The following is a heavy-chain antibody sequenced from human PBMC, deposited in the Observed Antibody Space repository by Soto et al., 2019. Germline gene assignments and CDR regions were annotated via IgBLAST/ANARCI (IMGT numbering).Heavy chain of an antibody. CDR1: GGTFSSYA. CDR2: IIPIFGTA. J-gene: IGHJ6*02. Sequence: SVKVSCKASGGTFSSYAISWVRQAPGQGLEWMGGIIPIFGTANYAQKFQGRVTITADKSTSTAYMELSSLRSEDTAVYYCARASIAAAVLDYYYYYGMDVWGQGTTVTVSS. CDR3: ARASIAAAVLDYYYYYGMDV. V-gene: IGHV1-69*06. D-gene: IGHD6-13*01.